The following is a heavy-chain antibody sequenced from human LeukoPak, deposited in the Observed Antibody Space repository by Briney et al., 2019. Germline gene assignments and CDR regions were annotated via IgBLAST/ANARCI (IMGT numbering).Heavy chain of an antibody. CDR2: IGIAGAT. Sequence: GGSLRLSCAASGFTFSSYDMHWVRQATGKGLEWVSGIGIAGATHYPDSVRGRFTIFRENAKNSLYLQMNSLRAEDTAVYYCARAQPPYHGRLDSWGQGILVTVSS. D-gene: IGHD3-16*01. V-gene: IGHV3-13*01. CDR1: GFTFSSYD. J-gene: IGHJ5*01. CDR3: ARAQPPYHGRLDS.